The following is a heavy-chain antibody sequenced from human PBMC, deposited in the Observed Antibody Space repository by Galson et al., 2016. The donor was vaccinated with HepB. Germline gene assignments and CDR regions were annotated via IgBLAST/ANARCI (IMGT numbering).Heavy chain of an antibody. CDR1: GFTVSNNY. Sequence: SLRLSCAASGFTVSNNYMSWVRQAPGKGLEWVSVIYSGGSTYYADSVKGRFSISRDNSKNTLSLQMNSLRAGDTAVYYCARGHYDILTGYQPGPSYATDVWGQGTTVTVSS. V-gene: IGHV3-53*01. D-gene: IGHD3-9*01. CDR3: ARGHYDILTGYQPGPSYATDV. CDR2: IYSGGST. J-gene: IGHJ6*02.